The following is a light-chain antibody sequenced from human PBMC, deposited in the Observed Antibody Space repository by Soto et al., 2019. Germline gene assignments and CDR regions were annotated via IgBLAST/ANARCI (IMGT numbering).Light chain of an antibody. J-gene: IGLJ2*01. V-gene: IGLV1-40*01. Sequence: QSVLTQPPSVSGAPGQNITISCTGSSSNLGTNYDVHWYQLLPETAPKLLIYGNTNRPSGVPDRFSGSKSGTSASLAITGLQAEDEADYYCQSYDNFRTVIFGGGTKVTVL. CDR1: SSNLGTNYD. CDR2: GNT. CDR3: QSYDNFRTVI.